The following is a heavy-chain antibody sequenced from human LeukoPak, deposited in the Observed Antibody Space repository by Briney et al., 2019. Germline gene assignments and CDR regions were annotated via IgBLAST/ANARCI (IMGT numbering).Heavy chain of an antibody. CDR1: GGSISSAGYY. V-gene: IGHV4-30-2*01. CDR3: ARIRPGRYYYMDV. CDR2: IYHSGTT. J-gene: IGHJ6*03. Sequence: PSETLSLTCTVSGGSISSAGYYWSWIRQPPGKGLEWIGYIYHSGTTYYNSSLKSRLTMSVDRSKNQFSLNLSSVTAADTAVYYCARIRPGRYYYMDVWGKGATVTVSS.